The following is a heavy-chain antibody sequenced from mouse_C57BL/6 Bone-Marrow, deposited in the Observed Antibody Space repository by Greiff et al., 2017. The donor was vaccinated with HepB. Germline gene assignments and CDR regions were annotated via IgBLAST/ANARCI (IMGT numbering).Heavy chain of an antibody. Sequence: EVHLVESGGGLVQPGGSLKLSCAASGFTFSDYYMYWVRQTPEKRLEWVAYISNGGGSTYYPDTVKGRFTISRDNAKNTLYLQLSRLKSEDTAMYYCARQGNPYAMDYWGQGTSVTVSS. CDR3: ARQGNPYAMDY. CDR2: ISNGGGST. J-gene: IGHJ4*01. CDR1: GFTFSDYY. V-gene: IGHV5-12*01. D-gene: IGHD6-1*01.